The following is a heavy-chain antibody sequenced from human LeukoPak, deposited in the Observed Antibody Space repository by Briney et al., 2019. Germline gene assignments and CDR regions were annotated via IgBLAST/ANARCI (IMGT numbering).Heavy chain of an antibody. CDR2: IIPIFGTA. V-gene: IGHV1-69*06. Sequence: SVKVSCKPSGGTFSSYAISWVRQAPGQGLEWMGGIIPIFGTANYAQKFQGRVTITADKSTSTGYMELSSLRSEDTAVYYRAEGNYDFWSGYLGAFDIWGQGTMVTVSS. D-gene: IGHD3-3*01. CDR3: AEGNYDFWSGYLGAFDI. CDR1: GGTFSSYA. J-gene: IGHJ3*02.